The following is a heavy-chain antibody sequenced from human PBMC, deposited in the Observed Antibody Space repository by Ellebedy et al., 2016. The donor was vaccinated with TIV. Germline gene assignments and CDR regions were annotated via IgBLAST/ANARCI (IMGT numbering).Heavy chain of an antibody. D-gene: IGHD1-7*01. CDR3: GRISASCYMDV. Sequence: GESLKISXAASGFTFSDYYMSWIRQAPGKGLEWVSYISSSGSTIYYADSVKGRFTISRDNAKNSLYLQMNSLRAEDTAVYYCGRISASCYMDVWGKGTAVTVSS. V-gene: IGHV3-11*01. J-gene: IGHJ6*03. CDR2: ISSSGSTI. CDR1: GFTFSDYY.